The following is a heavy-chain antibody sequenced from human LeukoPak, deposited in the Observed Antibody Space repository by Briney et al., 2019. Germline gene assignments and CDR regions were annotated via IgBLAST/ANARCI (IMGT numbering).Heavy chain of an antibody. CDR1: GFTFSSYG. CDR3: AKGPDRYCSSTSCYGAY. V-gene: IGHV3-30*18. J-gene: IGHJ4*02. CDR2: ISYDGSNK. D-gene: IGHD2-2*01. Sequence: PGGSLRLSCAASGFTFSSYGMHWGRQAPGKGLEWVAVISYDGSNKYYADSVKGRFTISRDNSKNTLYLQMNSLRAEDTAVYYCAKGPDRYCSSTSCYGAYWGQGTPVTVSS.